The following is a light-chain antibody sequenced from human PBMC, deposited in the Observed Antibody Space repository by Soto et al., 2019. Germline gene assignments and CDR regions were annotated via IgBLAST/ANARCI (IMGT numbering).Light chain of an antibody. CDR2: EVC. Sequence: QSALAQPASGSLSPGQSITISCTGTSSDLGAYNYVSWYQQYPGTAPKDIIFEVCKRPSGVSNRFSGSKSGDTASLTISGLQAEDEADYYCSSYRSSTTFVFGTGTKVTVL. J-gene: IGLJ1*01. CDR1: SSDLGAYNY. V-gene: IGLV2-14*01. CDR3: SSYRSSTTFV.